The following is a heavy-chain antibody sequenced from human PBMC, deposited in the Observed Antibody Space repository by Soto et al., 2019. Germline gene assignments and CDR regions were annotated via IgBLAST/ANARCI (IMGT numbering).Heavy chain of an antibody. CDR1: GGSISSGDYY. CDR2: IYYSGST. Sequence: LSLTCTVSGGSISSGDYYWSWIRQPPGKGLEWIGYIYYSGSTYYNPSLKSRVTISVDTSKNQFSLNLSSVTAADTAVYYCARDFVGGGRYSNYDHYYYGMDVWGQGTTVTVSS. CDR3: ARDFVGGGRYSNYDHYYYGMDV. V-gene: IGHV4-30-4*01. D-gene: IGHD4-4*01. J-gene: IGHJ6*02.